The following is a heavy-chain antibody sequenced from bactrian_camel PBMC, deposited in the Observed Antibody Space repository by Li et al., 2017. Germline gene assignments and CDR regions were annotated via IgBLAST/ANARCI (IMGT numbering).Heavy chain of an antibody. V-gene: IGHV3S40*01. J-gene: IGHJ4*01. D-gene: IGHD3*01. CDR1: GYTYCRYD. CDR2: INYSGGTT. Sequence: VQLVESGGGSVQAGGSLRLSCAASGYTYCRYDVSWYRQAPGKALEWVSGINYSGGTTNYAQSVKGRFTISRNNPKNTLYLQLDSLKTEDTGMYYCAKDVSASYMMGYTDWGQGTQVTVS. CDR3: AKDVSASYMMGYTD.